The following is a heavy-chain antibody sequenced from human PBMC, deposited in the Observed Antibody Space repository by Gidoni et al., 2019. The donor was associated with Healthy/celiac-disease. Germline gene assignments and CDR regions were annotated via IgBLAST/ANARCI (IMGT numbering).Heavy chain of an antibody. V-gene: IGHV3-33*01. CDR2: IWYDGSDR. Sequence: QVQLVESGGGVVQPGRSLRFSCAASGFTFSSYGMHWVRQAPGKGLEWVAVIWYDGSDRYYTDSARGRFTISRDNSKNTLYLQMNSLRADDTAVYYCARGGPRETFDIWGQGTMVTVSS. D-gene: IGHD1-26*01. CDR1: GFTFSSYG. J-gene: IGHJ3*02. CDR3: ARGGPRETFDI.